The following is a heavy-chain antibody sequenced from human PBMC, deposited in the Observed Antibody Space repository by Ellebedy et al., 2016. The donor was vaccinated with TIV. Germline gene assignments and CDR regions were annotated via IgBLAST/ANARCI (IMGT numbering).Heavy chain of an antibody. D-gene: IGHD4-17*01. CDR2: ISYDGINK. Sequence: GESLKISXAASGFTFSTYGMNWVRQAPGQGPEWVALISYDGINKYYAKSLKGRFTISRDNSKNVIYLQMNGLRAEDTAIYYCAKPARTDATDFWGQGTLVTVSS. CDR3: AKPARTDATDF. CDR1: GFTFSTYG. J-gene: IGHJ4*02. V-gene: IGHV3-30*18.